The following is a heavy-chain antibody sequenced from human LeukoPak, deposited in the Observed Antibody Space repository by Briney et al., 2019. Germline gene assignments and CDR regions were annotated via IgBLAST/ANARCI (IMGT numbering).Heavy chain of an antibody. CDR2: FDPEDGET. D-gene: IGHD3-9*01. CDR1: GYTLTELS. J-gene: IGHJ4*02. CDR3: ATERALPYYDILTGFGN. V-gene: IGHV1-24*01. Sequence: ASVKVSRKVSGYTLTELSMHWVRQAPGKGLEWMGGFDPEDGETIYAQKFQGRVTMTEDTSTDTPYMELSSLISEDTAVYYCATERALPYYDILTGFGNWGQGTLVTVSS.